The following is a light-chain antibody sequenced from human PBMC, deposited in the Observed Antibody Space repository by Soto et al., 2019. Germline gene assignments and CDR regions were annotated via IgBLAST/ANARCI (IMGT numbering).Light chain of an antibody. CDR1: SSDVGAYNY. CDR2: DVT. CDR3: CSYAGSNNFV. J-gene: IGLJ1*01. Sequence: QSVLTQPPSASGSPGQSVTISCTGTSSDVGAYNYVSWYQQHPGKAPKLIISDVTQRPSGVPDRFSGSKSGSTASLTVSGLQAEDEADYYCCSYAGSNNFVFGTGTKLTVL. V-gene: IGLV2-8*01.